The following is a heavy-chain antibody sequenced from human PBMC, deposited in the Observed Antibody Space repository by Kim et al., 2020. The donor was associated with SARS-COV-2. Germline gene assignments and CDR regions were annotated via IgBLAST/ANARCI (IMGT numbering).Heavy chain of an antibody. CDR1: GFTFSNHG. D-gene: IGHD2-21*02. CDR3: ATRDTSDWHYFEC. CDR2: ISGSGFST. Sequence: GGSLRLSCAATGFTFSNHGISWVRQAPGKGLEWVAVISGSGFSTNYADSVQGRFTITRDNSKNTVYLQVNSLRAEDSAVYYCATRDTSDWHYFECWGQGT. V-gene: IGHV3-23*01. J-gene: IGHJ4*02.